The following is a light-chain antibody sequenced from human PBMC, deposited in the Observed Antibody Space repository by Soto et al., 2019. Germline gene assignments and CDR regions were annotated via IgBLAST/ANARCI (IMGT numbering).Light chain of an antibody. CDR2: DVS. V-gene: IGLV2-14*01. Sequence: QAVVTQPASVSGSPGQSITISCTGTSSDVCAYNYVSWYQQHPAKAPKLMIYDVSNRPSGVSNRFSGSKSGNTASLTISGLQAEDEADYYCYSYTSSSTYVFGTGTKLTVL. CDR3: YSYTSSSTYV. CDR1: SSDVCAYNY. J-gene: IGLJ1*01.